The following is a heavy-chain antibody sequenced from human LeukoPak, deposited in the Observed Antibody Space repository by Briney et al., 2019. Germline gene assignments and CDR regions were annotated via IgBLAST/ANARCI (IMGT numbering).Heavy chain of an antibody. Sequence: PGGSLRLSCAASGFIFTNYFMSWVRQAPGEGVEWVATIKHDGRVAYYVDSVRGRFTISRDNTMNSLYLQMSSLRAEYTAVYYCATDRGWRTSGYYLYYFEYWGQGTLVTYSS. V-gene: IGHV3-7*01. D-gene: IGHD3-3*01. J-gene: IGHJ4*02. CDR2: IKHDGRVA. CDR1: GFIFTNYF. CDR3: ATDRGWRTSGYYLYYFEY.